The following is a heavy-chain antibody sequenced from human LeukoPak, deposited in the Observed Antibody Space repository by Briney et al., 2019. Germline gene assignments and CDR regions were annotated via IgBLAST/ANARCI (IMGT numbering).Heavy chain of an antibody. Sequence: PGGSLRLSCAASGFTFSRSWMSWVRQAPGKGLEWVADIKQDGSDEYYVDSVKGRFSISRDNAKNSLNLQMNSLRVEDTAVYYCARRMSDFWSGYYMDVWGKGTTVTVSS. CDR2: IKQDGSDE. J-gene: IGHJ6*03. V-gene: IGHV3-7*01. D-gene: IGHD3-3*01. CDR3: ARRMSDFWSGYYMDV. CDR1: GFTFSRSW.